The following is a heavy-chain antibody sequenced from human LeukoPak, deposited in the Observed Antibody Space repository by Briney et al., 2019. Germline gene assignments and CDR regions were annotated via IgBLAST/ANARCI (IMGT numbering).Heavy chain of an antibody. V-gene: IGHV3-23*01. CDR1: GFTFSSYS. D-gene: IGHD5-24*01. Sequence: GRSLRLSCAASGFTFSSYSMSWVRQPPGKGLEWVSAISGTGVTTYYADSVKGRFTISRDNSENTLYVQMNSLRAEDTAIYYCAKGEDGYYYYGMDVWGQGTTVTVSS. CDR3: AKGEDGYYYYGMDV. J-gene: IGHJ6*02. CDR2: ISGTGVTT.